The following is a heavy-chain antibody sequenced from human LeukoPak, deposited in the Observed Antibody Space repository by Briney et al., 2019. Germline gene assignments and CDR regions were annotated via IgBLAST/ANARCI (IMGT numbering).Heavy chain of an antibody. V-gene: IGHV3-74*01. Sequence: GGSLRLSCVASGFTLSSFWMHWVRQAPGTGLVWVSRTNIDGSSTSYADSVKGRFTISRDNAKNTLYLQMNSLRAEDTAVYYCAVSPSESAGYWGQGTLVTVSS. J-gene: IGHJ4*02. CDR2: TNIDGSST. D-gene: IGHD1-14*01. CDR3: AVSPSESAGY. CDR1: GFTLSSFW.